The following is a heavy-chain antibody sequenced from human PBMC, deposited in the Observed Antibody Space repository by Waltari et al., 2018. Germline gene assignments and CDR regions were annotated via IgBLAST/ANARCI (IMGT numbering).Heavy chain of an antibody. CDR2: IYYSGST. Sequence: QVQLQESGAGLVKPSETLSRTCPVAGGSICSHYWIWIRQPQGKGLEWIGYIYYSGSTNYNPSLKSRVTISVDTSKNQFSLKLSSVTAADTAVYYCAREQPGKDPGYFDYWGQGTLVTVSS. CDR1: GGSICSHY. D-gene: IGHD6-13*01. V-gene: IGHV4-59*11. J-gene: IGHJ4*02. CDR3: AREQPGKDPGYFDY.